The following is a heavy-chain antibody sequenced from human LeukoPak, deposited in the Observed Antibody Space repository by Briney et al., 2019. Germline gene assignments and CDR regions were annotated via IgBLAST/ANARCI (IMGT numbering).Heavy chain of an antibody. CDR1: GFTVNNNY. Sequence: GGSLRLSCAASGFTVNNNYMTWVRQAPGKGLEWVSVLYSNNITYYADSVKGRFTISRDNAKNSLYLQMNSLRDEDTAVYYCANQPDYYDSSGYTYGMDVWGQGTTVTVSS. CDR3: ANQPDYYDSSGYTYGMDV. V-gene: IGHV3-53*01. D-gene: IGHD3-22*01. J-gene: IGHJ6*02. CDR2: LYSNNIT.